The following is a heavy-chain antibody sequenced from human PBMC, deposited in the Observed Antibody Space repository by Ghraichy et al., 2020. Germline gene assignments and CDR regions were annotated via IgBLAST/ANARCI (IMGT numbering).Heavy chain of an antibody. J-gene: IGHJ4*02. CDR1: GFTFSSYG. Sequence: GESLNISCAASGFTFSSYGMHWVRQAPGKGLEWVAFIRYDGSNKYYADSVKGRFTISRDNSKNTLYLQMNSLRAEDTAVYYCAKDYKAGAGLYYFDYWGQGTLVTVSS. V-gene: IGHV3-30*02. CDR3: AKDYKAGAGLYYFDY. CDR2: IRYDGSNK. D-gene: IGHD6-19*01.